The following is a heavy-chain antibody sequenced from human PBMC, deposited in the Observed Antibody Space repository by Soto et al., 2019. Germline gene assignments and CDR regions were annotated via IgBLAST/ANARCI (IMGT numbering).Heavy chain of an antibody. Sequence: GGSLRLSCAASGFTFSNAWMSWVRQAPGKGLEGVGRIKSKTDGGTTDYAAPVKGRFTISRDDSKNTLYLQMNSLKTEDTAVYYCTTENQYYYDSSGYYFDYWGQGTLVTVSS. CDR1: GFTFSNAW. CDR2: IKSKTDGGTT. D-gene: IGHD3-22*01. J-gene: IGHJ4*02. V-gene: IGHV3-15*01. CDR3: TTENQYYYDSSGYYFDY.